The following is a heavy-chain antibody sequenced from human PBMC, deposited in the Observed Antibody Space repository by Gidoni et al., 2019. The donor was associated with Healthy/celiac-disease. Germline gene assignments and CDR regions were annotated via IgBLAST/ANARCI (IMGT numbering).Heavy chain of an antibody. Sequence: QVQLVQSGAEVKKPGASVKVSCKAPGYTFTSYAMHWVRQASGQRLEWMGWINAGNGNTKYSQKFQGRVTITRDTSASTAYMELSSLRSEDTAVYYCARVYCSGGSCSLDYWGQGTLVTVSS. CDR1: GYTFTSYA. J-gene: IGHJ4*02. D-gene: IGHD2-15*01. CDR3: ARVYCSGGSCSLDY. V-gene: IGHV1-3*01. CDR2: INAGNGNT.